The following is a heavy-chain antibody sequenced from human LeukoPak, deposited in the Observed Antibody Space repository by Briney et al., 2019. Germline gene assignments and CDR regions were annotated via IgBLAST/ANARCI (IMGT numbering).Heavy chain of an antibody. Sequence: ASVKVSCKASGYTFTGYYMHWVRQAPAQGLEWMGWINPNSGGTNYAQKFQGRVTMTRDTSIRTAYMELSRLRSDDTAVYYCARDSSGWPDYWGQGTLVTVSS. J-gene: IGHJ4*02. CDR2: INPNSGGT. D-gene: IGHD6-19*01. CDR3: ARDSSGWPDY. CDR1: GYTFTGYY. V-gene: IGHV1-2*02.